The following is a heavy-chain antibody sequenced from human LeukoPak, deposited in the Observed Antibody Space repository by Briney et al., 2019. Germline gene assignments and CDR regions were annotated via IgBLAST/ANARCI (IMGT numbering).Heavy chain of an antibody. D-gene: IGHD3-22*01. CDR3: ARVDSSGYYLVGACDI. J-gene: IGHJ3*02. CDR1: GFTFSSYS. Sequence: GGSLRLSCAASGFTFSSYSMNWVRQAPGKGLEWVSSISSSSSYIYYADSVKGRFTISRDNAKNSLYLQMNSLRAEDTAVYYCARVDSSGYYLVGACDIWGQGTMVTVSS. CDR2: ISSSSSYI. V-gene: IGHV3-21*01.